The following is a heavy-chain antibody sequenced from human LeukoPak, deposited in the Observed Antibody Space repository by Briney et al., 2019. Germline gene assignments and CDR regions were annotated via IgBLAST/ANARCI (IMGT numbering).Heavy chain of an antibody. V-gene: IGHV3-21*01. J-gene: IGHJ4*02. CDR1: GFTFSSYS. CDR2: ISSSSSYI. Sequence: GGSLRLSCAASGFTFSSYSMNWVRQAPGKGLEWVSSISSSSSYIYYADSVKGRFTISRDSAKNSLYLQMNSLRAEDTAVYYCARDHSSGWYSGYFDYWGRGTLVTVSS. D-gene: IGHD6-19*01. CDR3: ARDHSSGWYSGYFDY.